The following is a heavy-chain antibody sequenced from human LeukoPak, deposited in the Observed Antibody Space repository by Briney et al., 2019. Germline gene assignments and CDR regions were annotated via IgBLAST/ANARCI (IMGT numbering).Heavy chain of an antibody. J-gene: IGHJ4*02. CDR1: GGSISSYY. D-gene: IGHD5-12*01. V-gene: IGHV4-59*08. CDR2: IYYSGST. CDR3: ARRSRRGYSGYDYPYFDY. Sequence: SETLSLTCTVSGGSISSYYWSWIRQPPGKGLEWIGYIYYSGSTNYNPSLKSRVTISVDTSKNQFSLKLSSVTAADTAVYYCARRSRRGYSGYDYPYFDYWGQGTLVTVSS.